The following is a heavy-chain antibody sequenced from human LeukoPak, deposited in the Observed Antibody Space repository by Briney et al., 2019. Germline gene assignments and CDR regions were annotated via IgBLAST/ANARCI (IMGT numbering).Heavy chain of an antibody. V-gene: IGHV4-39*07. J-gene: IGHJ4*02. CDR1: GGSISSTYY. D-gene: IGHD3-10*01. Sequence: PSETLSLTCTVSGGSISSTYYWDWIRQPPGKGLEWIGSIYYSGTTYYNPSLKSRVTISVDTSKNQFSLKLSSVTAADTAVYYCARETRGFLPFDYWGQGTLVTVSS. CDR3: ARETRGFLPFDY. CDR2: IYYSGTT.